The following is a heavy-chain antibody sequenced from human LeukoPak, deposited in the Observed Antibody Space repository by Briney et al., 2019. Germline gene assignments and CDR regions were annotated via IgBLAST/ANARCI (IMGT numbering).Heavy chain of an antibody. CDR1: GGTFSSYA. Sequence: SVTVSCKASGGTFSSYAISWVRQAPGQGLEWMGRIIPILGIANYAQKFQGRVTMTRDTSISTAYMELSRLRSDDTAVYYCARVHYDFWSGYLDYWGQGTLVTVSS. V-gene: IGHV1-69*04. CDR2: IIPILGIA. D-gene: IGHD3-3*01. CDR3: ARVHYDFWSGYLDY. J-gene: IGHJ4*02.